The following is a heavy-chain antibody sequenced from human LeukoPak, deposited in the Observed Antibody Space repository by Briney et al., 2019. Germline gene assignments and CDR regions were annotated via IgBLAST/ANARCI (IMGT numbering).Heavy chain of an antibody. CDR3: ARQQAGGYCSSTSCYATDY. J-gene: IGHJ4*02. CDR1: GGSISSSSYY. CDR2: IYYSGST. Sequence: SETLSLTCTVSGGSISSSSYYWGWIRQPPGKGLEWIGSIYYSGSTHYNPSLKSRVTISVDTSKNQSSLKLSSVTAADTAVYYCARQQAGGYCSSTSCYATDYWGQGTLVTVSS. D-gene: IGHD2-2*01. V-gene: IGHV4-39*01.